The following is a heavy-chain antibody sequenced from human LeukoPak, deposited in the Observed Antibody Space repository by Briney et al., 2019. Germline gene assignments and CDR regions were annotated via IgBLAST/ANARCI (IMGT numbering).Heavy chain of an antibody. CDR1: GFTFSSYG. J-gene: IGHJ4*02. CDR2: ISGSGGST. CDR3: AKGGGYIKYYFDY. D-gene: IGHD5-24*01. V-gene: IGHV3-23*01. Sequence: KTGGSLRLSCAASGFTFSSYGMSWVRQAPGKGLEWVSAISGSGGSTYYADSVKGRFTISRDNSKNTLYLQMNSLRAEDTAVYYCAKGGGYIKYYFDYWGQGTLVTVSS.